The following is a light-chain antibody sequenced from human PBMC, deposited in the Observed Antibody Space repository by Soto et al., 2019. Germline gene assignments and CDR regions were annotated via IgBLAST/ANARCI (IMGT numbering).Light chain of an antibody. Sequence: EIVLTQSPGTLSLSPGERATLSCRASQSVSSSYLAWYQQKPGQAPRLLIYGASSRATSIPDRFSGSGCGTDFTLTISRLEPEDLVGYYCQQYGSSPPRTFGQGTKVEIK. CDR2: GAS. V-gene: IGKV3-20*01. J-gene: IGKJ1*01. CDR1: QSVSSSY. CDR3: QQYGSSPPRT.